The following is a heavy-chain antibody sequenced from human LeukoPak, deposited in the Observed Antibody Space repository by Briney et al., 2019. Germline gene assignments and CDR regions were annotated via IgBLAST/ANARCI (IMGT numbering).Heavy chain of an antibody. CDR1: GGSISSSSYY. CDR2: IYYSGST. J-gene: IGHJ6*03. CDR3: ASARITMVREVIVNYYYYYMDV. V-gene: IGHV4-39*07. D-gene: IGHD3-10*01. Sequence: PSETLSLTCTVSGGSISSSSYYWGWIRQPPGKGLEWIGSIYYSGSTYYNPSLKSRVTISVDTSKNQFSLKLSSVTAADTAVYYCASARITMVREVIVNYYYYYMDVWGKGTTVTVSS.